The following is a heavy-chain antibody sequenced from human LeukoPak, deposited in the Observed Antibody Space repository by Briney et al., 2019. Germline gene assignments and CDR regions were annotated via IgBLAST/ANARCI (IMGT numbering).Heavy chain of an antibody. CDR3: ATVGVVATIAYYYMDV. V-gene: IGHV1-46*01. CDR2: INPSGGST. CDR1: GYTFTSYY. D-gene: IGHD5-12*01. Sequence: ASVKVSCKASGYTFTSYYMHWVRQAPGQGLEWMGIINPSGGSTSYAQKFQGRVTMTEDTSTDTAYMELSSLRSEDTAVYYCATVGVVATIAYYYMDVWGKGTTVTVSS. J-gene: IGHJ6*03.